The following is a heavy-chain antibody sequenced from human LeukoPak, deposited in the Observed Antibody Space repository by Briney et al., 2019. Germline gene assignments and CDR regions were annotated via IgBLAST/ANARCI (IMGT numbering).Heavy chain of an antibody. CDR3: ARGGSSGWSPIDY. Sequence: SETLSLTCTVSGGSISSYYWSWIRQPPGKGLEWIGYIYYSGSTNYNPSLKSRVTISVDTSKNQFSLKPSSVTAADTAVYYCARGGSSGWSPIDYWGQGTLVTVSS. J-gene: IGHJ4*02. V-gene: IGHV4-59*01. CDR1: GGSISSYY. CDR2: IYYSGST. D-gene: IGHD6-19*01.